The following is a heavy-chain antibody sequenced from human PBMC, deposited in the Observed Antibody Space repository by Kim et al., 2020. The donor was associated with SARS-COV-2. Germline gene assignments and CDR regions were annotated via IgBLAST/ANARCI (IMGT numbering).Heavy chain of an antibody. D-gene: IGHD3-22*01. V-gene: IGHV4-34*01. J-gene: IGHJ4*02. CDR2: INQSGST. CDR3: ARGRREIIMRVVVIKGVEFYFDY. CDR1: GASFSDYS. Sequence: SETLSLTCAVYGASFSDYSWSWIRQPPGKGLEWIGEINQSGSTNYNPSLKSRVPISIDTAKNQFYLKLNSVTAADTAVYYCARGRREIIMRVVVIKGVEFYFDYWGQGTLVTVSS.